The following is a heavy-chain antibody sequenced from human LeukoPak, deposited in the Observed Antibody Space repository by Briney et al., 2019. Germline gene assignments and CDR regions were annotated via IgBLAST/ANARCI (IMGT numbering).Heavy chain of an antibody. J-gene: IGHJ5*02. Sequence: PSETLSLTCAVYGGPFSGYYWSWIRQPPGKGLEWIGEINYSGSTNYNPSLKSRVTISVDTSKNQFSLKLSSVTAADTAVYYCARVRGGTSSWYRGWFDPWGQGTLVTVSS. CDR2: INYSGST. CDR1: GGPFSGYY. D-gene: IGHD6-13*01. CDR3: ARVRGGTSSWYRGWFDP. V-gene: IGHV4-34*01.